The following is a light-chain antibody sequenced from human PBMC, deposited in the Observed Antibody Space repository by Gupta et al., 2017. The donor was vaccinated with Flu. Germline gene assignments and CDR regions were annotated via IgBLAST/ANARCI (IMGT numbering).Light chain of an antibody. J-gene: IGLJ1*01. CDR2: DSR. CDR3: AEWEDSLNGHYV. V-gene: IGLV1-44*01. CDR1: NIVSYT. Sequence: NIVSYTVDSYQQLPGTPAKLLINDSRKRPSAVTARRSCSKSGTSASLVIIGLHSEDEDDYYCAEWEDSLNGHYVFGSGTKVTVL.